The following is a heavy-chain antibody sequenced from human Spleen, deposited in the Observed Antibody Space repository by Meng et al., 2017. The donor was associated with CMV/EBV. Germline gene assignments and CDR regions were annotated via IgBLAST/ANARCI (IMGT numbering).Heavy chain of an antibody. CDR2: ISPNTGGT. J-gene: IGHJ4*02. D-gene: IGHD6-19*01. CDR3: ARTLRIALPGNHFDF. Sequence: ASVKVSCKASGYTFTDYYIHWVRQAPGQGLEWMGWISPNTGGTNYAQNFQGRVTMTRDTSISTAYMELTGLTFDDTAVYFCARTLRIALPGNHFDFWGQGTLVTVSS. V-gene: IGHV1-2*02. CDR1: GYTFTDYY.